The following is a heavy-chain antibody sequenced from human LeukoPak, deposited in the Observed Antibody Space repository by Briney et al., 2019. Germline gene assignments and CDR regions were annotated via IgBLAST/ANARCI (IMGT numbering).Heavy chain of an antibody. CDR3: ARVRAYGNYREDY. CDR1: GFTFSSYC. CDR2: ISSSSSYI. J-gene: IGHJ4*02. Sequence: GGSLRLSCAASGFTFSSYCMNWVRQAPGKGLEWVSSISSSSSYIYYADSVKGRFTISRDNAKNTLYLQMNSLRAEDTAVYYCARVRAYGNYREDYWGQGTLVTVSS. V-gene: IGHV3-21*01. D-gene: IGHD4-11*01.